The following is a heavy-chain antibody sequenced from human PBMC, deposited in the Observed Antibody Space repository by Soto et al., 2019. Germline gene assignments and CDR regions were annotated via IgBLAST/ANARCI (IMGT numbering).Heavy chain of an antibody. CDR1: GFTSSSYS. CDR3: ASQTSGYYYYGMDV. Sequence: EVQLVESGGGLVKPGGFLRLSCAASGFTSSSYSMDWVRQAPGKGLEWVSSISSSSTYIHYADSVKGRFTISRDNAKNSLYLQMNSLSAEDTAVYYCASQTSGYYYYGMDVWGQGTTVTVSS. V-gene: IGHV3-21*01. CDR2: ISSSSTYI. J-gene: IGHJ6*02.